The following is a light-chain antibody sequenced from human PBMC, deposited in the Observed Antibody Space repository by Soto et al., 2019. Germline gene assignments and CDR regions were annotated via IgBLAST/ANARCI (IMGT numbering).Light chain of an antibody. Sequence: EIVLTQSPVTLSLSPGERATLSCRASQSVSTYLAWYQQKPGRAPRLLIYDASSRATGIPARFSGSGSGTDFTLTISSLEPEDFAVYHCQQRSNWPSTFGGGTKVEIK. CDR3: QQRSNWPST. J-gene: IGKJ4*01. CDR2: DAS. CDR1: QSVSTY. V-gene: IGKV3-11*01.